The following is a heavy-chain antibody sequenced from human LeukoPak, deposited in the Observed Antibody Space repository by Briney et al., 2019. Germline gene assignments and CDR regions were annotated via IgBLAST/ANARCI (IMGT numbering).Heavy chain of an antibody. CDR2: ISSSSSYI. Sequence: PGGSLRLSCAASGFTFSSYSMSWVRQAPGKGLEWVSSISSSSSYIYYADSVKGRFTISRDNAKNSLYLQMNSLRAEDTAVYYCAREHAGYSGYDQSIDYWGQGTLVTVSS. V-gene: IGHV3-21*01. CDR3: AREHAGYSGYDQSIDY. D-gene: IGHD5-12*01. CDR1: GFTFSSYS. J-gene: IGHJ4*02.